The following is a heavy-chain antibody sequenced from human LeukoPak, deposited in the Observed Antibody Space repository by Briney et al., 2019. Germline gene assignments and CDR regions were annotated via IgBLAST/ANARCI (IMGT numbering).Heavy chain of an antibody. CDR3: ARELGRNAFDI. D-gene: IGHD7-27*01. J-gene: IGHJ3*02. V-gene: IGHV1-2*02. CDR1: GYTFTDNH. CDR2: INPNSGGT. Sequence: ASVKVSCKASGYTFTDNHMYWIRQAPRQGPECMGWINPNSGGTNYAQKFQGRITMTRGTSISTAYMELSRLTSDDTAIYFCARELGRNAFDIWGQGTMVTVSP.